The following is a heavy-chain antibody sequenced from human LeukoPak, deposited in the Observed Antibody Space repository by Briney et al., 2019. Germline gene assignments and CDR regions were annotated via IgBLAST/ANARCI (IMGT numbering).Heavy chain of an antibody. D-gene: IGHD3-3*01. Sequence: SVKVSCKASGFTFTSSAMQWVRQARGQRLEWIGWIVVGSGNTNYAQKFQERVTITRDMSTSTAYMELSSLRSEDTAVYYCARGVAYYDFWSGYYTHYDAFDIWGQGTMVTVSS. V-gene: IGHV1-58*02. CDR3: ARGVAYYDFWSGYYTHYDAFDI. CDR2: IVVGSGNT. J-gene: IGHJ3*02. CDR1: GFTFTSSA.